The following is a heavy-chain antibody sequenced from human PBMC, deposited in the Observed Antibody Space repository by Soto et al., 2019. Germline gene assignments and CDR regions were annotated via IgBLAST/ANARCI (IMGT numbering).Heavy chain of an antibody. CDR3: ASENDPYGFDL. CDR2: IGSGDT. V-gene: IGHV1-18*01. CDR1: GYSFDSYA. J-gene: IGHJ3*01. Sequence: QVQLVQSGATQEKPGASVKVSCEAFGYSFDSYAYSWVRQAPGQGLEWMGRIGSGDTKYAQKLQGRVTMTTDTSTNTAYMELRSLRSDDTALYYCASENDPYGFDLWGQGTMVTVSS.